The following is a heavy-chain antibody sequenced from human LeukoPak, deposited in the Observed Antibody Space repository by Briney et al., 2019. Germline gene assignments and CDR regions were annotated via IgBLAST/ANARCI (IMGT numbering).Heavy chain of an antibody. CDR1: GFTFSSYA. CDR3: AKVPRYCTNGVCYYFDY. J-gene: IGHJ4*02. CDR2: ISGSGGST. Sequence: SGGSLRLSCAASGFTFSSYAMSWVRQAPGRGLEWVSAISGSGGSTYYADSVKGRFTISRDNSKNTLYLQMNSLRAEDTAVYYCAKVPRYCTNGVCYYFDYWGQGTLVTVSS. D-gene: IGHD2-8*01. V-gene: IGHV3-23*01.